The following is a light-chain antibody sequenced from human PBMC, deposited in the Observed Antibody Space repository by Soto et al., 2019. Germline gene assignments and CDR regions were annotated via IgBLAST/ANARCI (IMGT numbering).Light chain of an antibody. CDR2: DPF. V-gene: IGKV1-39*01. CDR1: QSINSY. CDR3: QQSSSSPQT. J-gene: IGKJ2*01. Sequence: DIQMTQSPSSLSASVGDRVTITCRASQSINSYLSWYQQKPGKAPKLLIYDPFRLQSGVPSRFSGSGSGTDFTLTISSLQPEDFATYYCQQSSSSPQTFGHGTKLEIK.